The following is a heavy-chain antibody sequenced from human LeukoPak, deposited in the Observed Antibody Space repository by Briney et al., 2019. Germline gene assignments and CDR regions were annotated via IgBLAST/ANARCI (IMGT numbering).Heavy chain of an antibody. CDR2: INPSGGST. CDR1: GYTFTSYY. D-gene: IGHD6-13*01. Sequence: ASVKVSCTASGYTFTSYYMHWVRQAPGQGLEWMGIINPSGGSTSYAQKFQGRVTMTRDTSTSTVYMELSSLRSEDTAVYYCAREGESAAAGNSYFDYWGQGTLVTVSS. CDR3: AREGESAAAGNSYFDY. J-gene: IGHJ4*02. V-gene: IGHV1-46*01.